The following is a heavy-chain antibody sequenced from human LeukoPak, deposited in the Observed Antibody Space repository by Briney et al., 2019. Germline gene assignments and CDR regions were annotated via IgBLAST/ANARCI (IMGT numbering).Heavy chain of an antibody. Sequence: GGSLRLSCAASGFTFSSYAMYWVRQAPGKGLEWVAVISYDGSDKFYADSVKGRFTISRDSSKNTLYLQMNSLRPEDTAVYYCARGSSSYDGWGQGPLLTVS. D-gene: IGHD6-13*01. V-gene: IGHV3-30*04. J-gene: IGHJ4*02. CDR2: ISYDGSDK. CDR1: GFTFSSYA. CDR3: ARGSSSYDG.